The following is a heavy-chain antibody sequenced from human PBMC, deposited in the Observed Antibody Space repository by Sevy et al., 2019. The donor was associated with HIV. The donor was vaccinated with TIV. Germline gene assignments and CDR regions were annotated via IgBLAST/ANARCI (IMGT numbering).Heavy chain of an antibody. J-gene: IGHJ3*02. Sequence: GGSLRLSCAASGFTFDSYPMHWVRQAPGKGLEWVAGINWNSNTIDYAASVKGRFTISRDNAKNSLYLEMNSLRADDTALYYCAKVGPIIFNRRGAFDIWGQGTMVTVSS. D-gene: IGHD3-10*01. CDR2: INWNSNTI. V-gene: IGHV3-9*01. CDR1: GFTFDSYP. CDR3: AKVGPIIFNRRGAFDI.